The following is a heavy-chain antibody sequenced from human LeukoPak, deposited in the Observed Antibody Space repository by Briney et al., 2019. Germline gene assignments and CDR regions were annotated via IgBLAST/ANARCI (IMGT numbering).Heavy chain of an antibody. CDR2: INAGNGNT. CDR1: GYTFTSYA. Sequence: GASVKVSCKASGYTFTSYAMHWVRQAPGQRLEWMGWINAGNGNTKYSQKFQGRVTITRDTSASTAYMELSSLRSEDTAVYYCARDWSPTVTGGWFDPWGQGTLVTVSS. V-gene: IGHV1-3*01. CDR3: ARDWSPTVTGGWFDP. D-gene: IGHD4-17*01. J-gene: IGHJ5*02.